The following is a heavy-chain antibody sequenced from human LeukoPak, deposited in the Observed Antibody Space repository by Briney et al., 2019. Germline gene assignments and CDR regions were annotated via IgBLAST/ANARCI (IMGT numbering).Heavy chain of an antibody. CDR2: ISSGSGYI. CDR1: GFTFSTFP. Sequence: GSLRLSCAASGFTFSTFPMNWVRRAPGKGLEWVSSISSGSGYIYYADSVKGRFTISRANAKNSLYLQMNSLRAEDTAVYYCARHPYDSSGYPLDYWGQGTLVTVSS. CDR3: ARHPYDSSGYPLDY. D-gene: IGHD3-22*01. J-gene: IGHJ4*02. V-gene: IGHV3-21*01.